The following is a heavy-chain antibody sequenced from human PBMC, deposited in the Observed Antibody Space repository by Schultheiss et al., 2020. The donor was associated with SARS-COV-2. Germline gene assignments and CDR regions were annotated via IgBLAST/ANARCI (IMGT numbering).Heavy chain of an antibody. Sequence: SETLSLTCTVSGGSISSYYWSWIRQPPGKGLEWIGYIYYSGSTNYNPSLKSRLTMSIDTSKNQFSLKLSSVTAADTAVYYCARESFDYGDLDSWGQGTLVTVSS. V-gene: IGHV4-59*12. CDR2: IYYSGST. CDR1: GGSISSYY. CDR3: ARESFDYGDLDS. J-gene: IGHJ4*02. D-gene: IGHD4-17*01.